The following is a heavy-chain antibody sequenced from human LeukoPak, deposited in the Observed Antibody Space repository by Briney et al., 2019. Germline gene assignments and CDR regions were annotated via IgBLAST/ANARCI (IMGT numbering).Heavy chain of an antibody. CDR2: INPNSGGT. Sequence: GASVKVSCKASGYTFTGYHMHWVRQAPGQGLEWMGRINPNSGGTNYAQKFQGRVTMTRDTSISTAYMELSRLRSDDTAVYYCARQMTTVTTSPLGYWGQGTLVTVSS. J-gene: IGHJ4*02. D-gene: IGHD4-17*01. CDR1: GYTFTGYH. V-gene: IGHV1-2*06. CDR3: ARQMTTVTTSPLGY.